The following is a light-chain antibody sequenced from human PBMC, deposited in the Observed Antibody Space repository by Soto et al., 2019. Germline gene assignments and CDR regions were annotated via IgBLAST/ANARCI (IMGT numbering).Light chain of an antibody. J-gene: IGKJ4*01. V-gene: IGKV3-15*01. CDR1: QSVGNN. CDR3: QHYGDWPLT. Sequence: EIVVTQSPATLSVSPVERATLSCRASQSVGNNFAWYQQKPGQAPRLLIFATSTRATGVPARFSGSGSGTEFTLTISSLQSEDFAFYYCQHYGDWPLTFGGGAKVEIE. CDR2: ATS.